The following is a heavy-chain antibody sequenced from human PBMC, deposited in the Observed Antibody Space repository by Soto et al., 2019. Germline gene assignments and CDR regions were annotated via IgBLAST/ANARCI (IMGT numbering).Heavy chain of an antibody. CDR2: IWYDGSNK. V-gene: IGHV3-33*08. CDR3: ARDYRYCSGGSCYPKTLFDY. CDR1: GFTFSSYG. D-gene: IGHD2-15*01. J-gene: IGHJ4*02. Sequence: GGSLRLSCAASGFTFSSYGMHWVRQAPGKGLEWVAVIWYDGSNKYYADSVKGRFTISRDNSKNTLYLQMNSLRAEDTAVYYCARDYRYCSGGSCYPKTLFDYWGQETLVTVSS.